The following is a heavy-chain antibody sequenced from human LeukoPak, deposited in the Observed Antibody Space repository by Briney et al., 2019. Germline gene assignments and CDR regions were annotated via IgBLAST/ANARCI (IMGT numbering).Heavy chain of an antibody. CDR2: ISAYNGNT. CDR3: ASTYYYGSGSYARNWFDP. D-gene: IGHD3-10*01. Sequence: ASVKVSCKASGYTFTSYGISWVRQAPGQGLEWMGWISAYNGNTNYAQKLQGRVTMTTDTSTSTAYMELRSLRSDDTAVYYCASTYYYGSGSYARNWFDPWGQGTLVTVSS. CDR1: GYTFTSYG. J-gene: IGHJ5*02. V-gene: IGHV1-18*01.